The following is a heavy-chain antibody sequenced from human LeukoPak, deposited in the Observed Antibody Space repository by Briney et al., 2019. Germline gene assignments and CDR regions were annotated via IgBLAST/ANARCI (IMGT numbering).Heavy chain of an antibody. Sequence: ASVKVSCKASGYTFTGYYMHWVRQAPGQGLEWIGWINPDSGGTVYAQSFQGRVTMTRDTSINTAYVELSRLRSDDTAIYYCAGELVTYFDYWGQGTLVTVSS. J-gene: IGHJ4*02. CDR1: GYTFTGYY. V-gene: IGHV1-2*02. CDR3: AGELVTYFDY. CDR2: INPDSGGT. D-gene: IGHD2-8*02.